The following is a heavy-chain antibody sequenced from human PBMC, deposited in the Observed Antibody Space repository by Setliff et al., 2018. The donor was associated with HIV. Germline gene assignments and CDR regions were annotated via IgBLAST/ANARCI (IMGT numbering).Heavy chain of an antibody. D-gene: IGHD3-10*01. J-gene: IGHJ6*04. CDR1: GGSFDNYF. Sequence: PSETLSLTCAVYGGSFDNYFWTWIRQSPERGLEWIGEITHSEGTTYSPYLKSRLTISLDTSKSQISLKLTSVTAADTAVYYCARMVRGLILRGYHYHADVWGKGTTVTVSS. CDR2: ITHSEGT. CDR3: ARMVRGLILRGYHYHADV. V-gene: IGHV4-34*01.